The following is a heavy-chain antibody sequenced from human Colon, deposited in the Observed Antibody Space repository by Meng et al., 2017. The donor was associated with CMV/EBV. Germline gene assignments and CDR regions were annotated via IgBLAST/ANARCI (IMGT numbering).Heavy chain of an antibody. V-gene: IGHV3-72*01. CDR2: IRVKANRYTH. CDR1: GFSFSDYY. D-gene: IGHD5-24*01. CDR3: ARDLREGDAYFDS. Sequence: SGFSFSDYYMEWVRQAPGKRLEWVGRIRVKANRYTHAYAASVKDRFIISRDDSRNLLYLQMNGLRTEDTAVYYCARDLREGDAYFDSWGQGILVTVSS. J-gene: IGHJ4*02.